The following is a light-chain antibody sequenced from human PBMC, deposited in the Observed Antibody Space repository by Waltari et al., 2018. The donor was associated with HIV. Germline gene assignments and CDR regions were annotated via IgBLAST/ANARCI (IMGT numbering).Light chain of an antibody. CDR2: WND. V-gene: IGLV1-47*01. CDR1: SFNIETNY. Sequence: QSVLTQLPSASGTPGQRVTVSCFGNSFNIETNYVYWYQQLPDRAPKLVIYWNDQRASGVTDRFSGSKSGTSASLTISGLQSEDEGDYYCAAWDDSLSARVFGGGTKLTVL. CDR3: AAWDDSLSARV. J-gene: IGLJ3*02.